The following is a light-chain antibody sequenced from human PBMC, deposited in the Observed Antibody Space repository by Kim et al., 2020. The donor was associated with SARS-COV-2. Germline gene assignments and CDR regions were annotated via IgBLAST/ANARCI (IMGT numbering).Light chain of an antibody. CDR2: GAS. Sequence: IVLTQSPDTLALSPGERATLSCRASQTIVSKYLAWYQQKPGQAPRLLISGASNRATGIPDRFSGSGSGRDFTITISRLEPEDFAVYFCQQYGSSPLYSFGQGTKLEIK. J-gene: IGKJ2*03. CDR1: QTIVSKY. V-gene: IGKV3-20*01. CDR3: QQYGSSPLYS.